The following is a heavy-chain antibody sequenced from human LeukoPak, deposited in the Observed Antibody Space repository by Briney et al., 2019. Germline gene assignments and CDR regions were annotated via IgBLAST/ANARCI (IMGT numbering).Heavy chain of an antibody. CDR3: ARDRGYSYGADY. V-gene: IGHV1-46*01. D-gene: IGHD5-18*01. CDR1: GYTFTVYY. Sequence: GASVKVSCKASGYTFTVYYIYWVRQAPGQGLEWMGVINPSGGSTNYAQKFQGRVTMTRDMSTSTVYMELSSLRSDDTAVYYCARDRGYSYGADYWGQGTLVTVSS. J-gene: IGHJ4*02. CDR2: INPSGGST.